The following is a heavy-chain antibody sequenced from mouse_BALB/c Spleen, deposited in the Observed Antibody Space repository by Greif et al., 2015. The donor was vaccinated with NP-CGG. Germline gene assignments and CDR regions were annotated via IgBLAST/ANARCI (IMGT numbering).Heavy chain of an antibody. CDR1: GYTFTDYY. CDR2: IYPGSGHT. J-gene: IGHJ4*01. D-gene: IGHD4-1*01. V-gene: IGHV1-84*02. Sequence: QVQLKQSGPELVKPGASVKISCKASGYTFTDYYINWVNQKPGQGLEWIGWIYPGSGHTKYTEKFKGKATLPVDTSSSTAFIQFSSLTSEDTAVYFGARRTGTESMDYWGQGTAVTVSS. CDR3: ARRTGTESMDY.